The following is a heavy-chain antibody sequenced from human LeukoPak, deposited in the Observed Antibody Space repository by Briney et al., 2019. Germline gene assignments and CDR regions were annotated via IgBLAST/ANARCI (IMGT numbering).Heavy chain of an antibody. V-gene: IGHV4-59*01. CDR1: GGSIGTYY. Sequence: SETLSLTCTVSGGSIGTYYWSWSWIRQPPGKGLEWIGYIYYDGNTDYNPSLKSRVTTSVDTSKKQLSLNLSSVTAADTATYYCARDSLGSRGWYGGWFDPWGQGTQVAVSS. CDR3: ARDSLGSRGWYGGWFDP. J-gene: IGHJ5*02. D-gene: IGHD6-19*01. CDR2: IYYDGNT.